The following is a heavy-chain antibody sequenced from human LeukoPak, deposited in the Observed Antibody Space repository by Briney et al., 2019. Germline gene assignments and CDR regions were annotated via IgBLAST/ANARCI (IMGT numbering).Heavy chain of an antibody. CDR2: IYYSGST. J-gene: IGHJ4*02. CDR1: GGSISSYY. Sequence: SETLSLTCTVSGGSISSYYWSWIRQPPGKGLEWIGYIYYSGSTNYNPSLKSRVTISVDTSKNQFSLKLTSVTAADTAVYYCAREGGFYRPLDYSGQGTLVTVSS. V-gene: IGHV4-59*12. CDR3: AREGGFYRPLDY. D-gene: IGHD3-3*01.